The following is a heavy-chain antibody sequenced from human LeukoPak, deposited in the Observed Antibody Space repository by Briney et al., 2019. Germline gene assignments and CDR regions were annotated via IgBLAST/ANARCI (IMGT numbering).Heavy chain of an antibody. CDR3: ARGPAAAVAYYFDY. CDR2: MNPNSGNT. D-gene: IGHD6-13*01. Sequence: SVKVSCKASGYTFTSYDINWVRQATGQGLEWMGWMNPNSGNTGYAQKFQGRVTMTRNTSISTAYMELSSLRSEDTAVYYCARGPAAAVAYYFDYWGQGTLVTVSS. J-gene: IGHJ4*02. V-gene: IGHV1-8*01. CDR1: GYTFTSYD.